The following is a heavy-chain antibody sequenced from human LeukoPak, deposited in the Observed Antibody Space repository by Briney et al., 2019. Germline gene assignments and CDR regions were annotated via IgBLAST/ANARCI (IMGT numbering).Heavy chain of an antibody. Sequence: GGSLRLSCAASGFTFSSYAMHWVRQAPGKGLEWVAVIWYDGSNENYADSVGGRFTVSRDNPKNTVYLHMNSVRAEDTAVYYCARVAMSDSSGYCDYWGQGTLVTVSS. CDR2: IWYDGSNE. V-gene: IGHV3-33*01. J-gene: IGHJ4*02. CDR1: GFTFSSYA. D-gene: IGHD3-22*01. CDR3: ARVAMSDSSGYCDY.